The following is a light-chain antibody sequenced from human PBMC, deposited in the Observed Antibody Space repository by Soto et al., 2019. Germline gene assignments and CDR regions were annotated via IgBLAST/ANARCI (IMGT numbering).Light chain of an antibody. V-gene: IGKV1-5*03. CDR1: QSFSTW. CDR3: QEYSRYPYT. CDR2: RTS. Sequence: DMQMTQSPSTLSVSVGDRVTSTCRASQSFSTWLAWYQQKPGKAPKLLIYRTSTLKNGVPSRFSGSGSGTEFTLTITSLLPDDFATYFCQEYSRYPYTFGQGTKLEIK. J-gene: IGKJ2*01.